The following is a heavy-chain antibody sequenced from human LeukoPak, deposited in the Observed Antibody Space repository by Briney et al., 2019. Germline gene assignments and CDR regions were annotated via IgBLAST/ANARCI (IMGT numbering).Heavy chain of an antibody. CDR3: ARRYCSSTSCLLDY. V-gene: IGHV3-48*03. CDR1: GFTFSSYE. Sequence: PGGSLRLSCAASGFTFSSYEMNWDRQAPGKGLEWVTYISSSGSTIYYADSVKGRFTISRDNAKNSLYLQMNSLRAEDTAVYYCARRYCSSTSCLLDYWGQGTLVTVSS. J-gene: IGHJ4*02. D-gene: IGHD2-2*01. CDR2: ISSSGSTI.